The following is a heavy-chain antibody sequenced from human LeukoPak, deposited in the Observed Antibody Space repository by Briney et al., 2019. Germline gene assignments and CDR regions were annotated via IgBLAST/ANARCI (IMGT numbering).Heavy chain of an antibody. D-gene: IGHD3-22*01. CDR2: IIPIFGIA. CDR1: GGTFSSYA. V-gene: IGHV1-69*04. CDR3: ARADRFKYYCDSSPYTNMDV. Sequence: ASVKVSCKASGGTFSSYAISWVRQAPGQGLEWMGRIIPIFGIANYAQKFQGRVTITADKSTSTAYMELSSLRSEDTAVYYCARADRFKYYCDSSPYTNMDVWGQGTTVTVSS. J-gene: IGHJ6*02.